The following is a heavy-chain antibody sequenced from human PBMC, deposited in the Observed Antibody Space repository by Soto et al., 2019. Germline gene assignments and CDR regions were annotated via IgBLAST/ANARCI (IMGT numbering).Heavy chain of an antibody. Sequence: SETLSLTCAVYGGSFSGYYGSWIRQPPGKGLEWMGEINHSGSTNYNPSLKSRVTISVDTSKNQCSLKLSSVTAADTAVYYCARGQRCSSTSCYTWAYYYSGMDVWGQGTTVTVSS. D-gene: IGHD2-2*02. CDR3: ARGQRCSSTSCYTWAYYYSGMDV. V-gene: IGHV4-34*01. CDR1: GGSFSGYY. CDR2: INHSGST. J-gene: IGHJ6*02.